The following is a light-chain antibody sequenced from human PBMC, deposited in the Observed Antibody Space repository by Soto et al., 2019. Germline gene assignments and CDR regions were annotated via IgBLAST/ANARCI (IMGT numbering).Light chain of an antibody. Sequence: QSVLTQPPSASGTPGQRVTISCSAARSNIESNYIYWYQHLPGTAPKLLIYRNNQRPSGVPDRFSGAKSGTSASLAISALRSEDETTYYCATWDDNLSAWVFGGGTKLTVL. CDR2: RNN. CDR3: ATWDDNLSAWV. V-gene: IGLV1-47*01. J-gene: IGLJ3*02. CDR1: RSNIESNY.